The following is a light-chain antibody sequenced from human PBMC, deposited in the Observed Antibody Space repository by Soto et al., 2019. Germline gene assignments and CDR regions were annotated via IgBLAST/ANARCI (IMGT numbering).Light chain of an antibody. CDR1: SSDVGAYNY. Sequence: QSALTQPPSASGSPGQSVTISCAGTSSDVGAYNYVSWYQQHPGKAPKLMIYEVTKRPSGVPDRFSGSKSGNTASLTVSGLQVEDEADYYCSSQAGTKVVFGGGTKLTVL. CDR3: SSQAGTKVV. CDR2: EVT. J-gene: IGLJ2*01. V-gene: IGLV2-8*01.